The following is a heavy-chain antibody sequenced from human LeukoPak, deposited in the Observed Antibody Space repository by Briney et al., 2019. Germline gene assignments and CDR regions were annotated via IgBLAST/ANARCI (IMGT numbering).Heavy chain of an antibody. CDR3: AHQYQLLGSYYYYGMDV. CDR2: IRYNGSNK. J-gene: IGHJ6*02. Sequence: PGGSLRLSCAASGFTFSSYGMHWVRQAPGKGLEWVAFIRYNGSNKYYADSVNGRFTISRDNSKNTLYLQMNSLRAEATAVYYCAHQYQLLGSYYYYGMDVWGQGTTVTVSS. V-gene: IGHV3-30*02. CDR1: GFTFSSYG. D-gene: IGHD2-2*01.